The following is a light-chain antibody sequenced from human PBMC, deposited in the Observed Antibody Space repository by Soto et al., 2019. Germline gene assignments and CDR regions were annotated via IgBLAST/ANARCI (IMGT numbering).Light chain of an antibody. Sequence: DIQMTQSPSTLSASVGDRVTITCRARQSISSWLAWYQQKPGKAPKLLIYNASSLESGVPSRFSGSGSGTEFTLNISSLQPDDFATYYCQQSFTFGPGTKVDIK. CDR1: QSISSW. CDR3: QQSFT. V-gene: IGKV1-5*03. J-gene: IGKJ3*01. CDR2: NAS.